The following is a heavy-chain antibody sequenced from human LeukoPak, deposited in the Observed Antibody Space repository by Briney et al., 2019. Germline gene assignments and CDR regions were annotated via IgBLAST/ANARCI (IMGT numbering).Heavy chain of an antibody. J-gene: IGHJ4*02. CDR3: ARFSGSSGYLGDY. V-gene: IGHV3-21*01. CDR1: GFTFSSYS. CDR2: ISSSSSHI. Sequence: PGGSLRPSCAASGFTFSSYSMNSVRQAAGKGLESVSSISSSSSHIYYGDSVKGRFTISRHNAKNSLYLQMNSLRAEDTAVYYCARFSGSSGYLGDYWGQGTLVTVSS. D-gene: IGHD3-22*01.